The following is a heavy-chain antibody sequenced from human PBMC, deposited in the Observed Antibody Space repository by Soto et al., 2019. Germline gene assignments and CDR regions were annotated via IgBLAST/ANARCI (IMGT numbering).Heavy chain of an antibody. V-gene: IGHV4-34*01. CDR3: ARGQAGVVATH. D-gene: IGHD5-12*01. J-gene: IGHJ4*02. CDR2: IKDGGRT. CDR1: GGSLSGYY. Sequence: QVQLQQWGAGLLKPSETLSLNCAVNGGSLSGYYWSWIRQPPGKGLEWIGEIKDGGRTNYSPSLKSRATISSNTSNNQSSLRLYSVTAADTGVYYYARGQAGVVATHWDQGTLVTVSS.